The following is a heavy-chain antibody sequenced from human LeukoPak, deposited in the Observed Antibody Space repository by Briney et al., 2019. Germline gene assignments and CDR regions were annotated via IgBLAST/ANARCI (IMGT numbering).Heavy chain of an antibody. Sequence: PGGSLRLSCAASGFTFSNYGMHWVRQAPGKGLEWVAVIWYDGSNKYYADSVKGRFTISRDNSKNTLYLQMNSLRAEDTAVYYCAKGGYYYDSSGYYDLGYWGQGTLVTVSS. D-gene: IGHD3-22*01. CDR1: GFTFSNYG. CDR2: IWYDGSNK. V-gene: IGHV3-33*06. CDR3: AKGGYYYDSSGYYDLGY. J-gene: IGHJ4*02.